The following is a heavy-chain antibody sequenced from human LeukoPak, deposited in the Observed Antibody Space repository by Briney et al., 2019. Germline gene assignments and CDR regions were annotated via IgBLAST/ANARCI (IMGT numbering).Heavy chain of an antibody. CDR3: AKWGYSFDALDI. CDR1: GFTFSSFA. D-gene: IGHD2-15*01. V-gene: IGHV3-30*04. J-gene: IGHJ3*02. Sequence: PGRSLRLSCVGSGFTFSSFAMHWVRQAPGKGLEWLAVISYDGSGDKHYADSVRGRFTISRDSSKNTVFLQMNSLRAEDTAVYYCAKWGYSFDALDIWGHGTMVTVSS. CDR2: ISYDGSGDK.